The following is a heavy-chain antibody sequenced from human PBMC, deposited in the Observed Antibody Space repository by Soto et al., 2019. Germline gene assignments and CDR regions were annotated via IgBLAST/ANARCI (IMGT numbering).Heavy chain of an antibody. CDR1: AYTFTNYY. CDR3: ARVSGSYWPFDY. Sequence: ASVKVSCKASAYTFTNYYIHWVRQAPGQGLEWMGIINPSDGRTTYTQKFQGRVTMIRDTSTSTVHMELSSLRSEDTAVYYCARVSGSYWPFDYWGQGTLVTVSS. V-gene: IGHV1-46*01. J-gene: IGHJ4*02. D-gene: IGHD1-26*01. CDR2: INPSDGRT.